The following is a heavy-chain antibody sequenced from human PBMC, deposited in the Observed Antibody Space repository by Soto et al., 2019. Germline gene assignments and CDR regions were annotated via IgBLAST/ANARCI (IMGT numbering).Heavy chain of an antibody. J-gene: IGHJ5*02. V-gene: IGHV4-4*07. CDR1: GGSISSYY. D-gene: IGHD3-16*01. Sequence: SETLSLTCTVSGGSISSYYWSWIRQPAGKGLEWIGRIYTSGSTNYNPSLKSRVTMSLDTSKNQFSLKLSSVTAADTAVYYCARGAPHDYVWGSFIWFDPWGQGTLVTVS. CDR3: ARGAPHDYVWGSFIWFDP. CDR2: IYTSGST.